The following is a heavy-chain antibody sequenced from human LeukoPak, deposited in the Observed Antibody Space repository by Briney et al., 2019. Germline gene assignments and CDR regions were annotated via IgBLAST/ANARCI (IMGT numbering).Heavy chain of an antibody. J-gene: IGHJ3*02. Sequence: SETLSLTCAVNGGSFSGYSWSWIRQPPGKGLEWIGEINNSGSTKYNPSLKSRVTISVDTSKEQLSLELSSMTAADTAVYYCARGYCSSTSCYGAAFDIWGQGTMVTVSS. CDR1: GGSFSGYS. CDR2: INNSGST. D-gene: IGHD2-2*01. CDR3: ARGYCSSTSCYGAAFDI. V-gene: IGHV4-34*01.